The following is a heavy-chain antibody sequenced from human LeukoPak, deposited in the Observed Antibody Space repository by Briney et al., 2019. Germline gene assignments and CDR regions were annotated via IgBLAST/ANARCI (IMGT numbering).Heavy chain of an antibody. CDR3: ASTVAVAGDYYYYYMDV. CDR1: GGSISSSSYY. Sequence: SETLSLTCTVSGGSISSSSYYWGWIRQPPGKGLEWIGSIYYSGSTYYNPSLKSRVTISVDTSKNQFSLKLSSVTAADTAVYYCASTVAVAGDYYYYYMDVWGKGTTVTVSS. CDR2: IYYSGST. V-gene: IGHV4-39*07. J-gene: IGHJ6*03. D-gene: IGHD6-19*01.